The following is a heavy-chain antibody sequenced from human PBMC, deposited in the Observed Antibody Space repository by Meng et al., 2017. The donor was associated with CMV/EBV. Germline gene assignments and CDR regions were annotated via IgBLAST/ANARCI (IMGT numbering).Heavy chain of an antibody. CDR1: GFTFNTYS. Sequence: GESLKISCGVSGFTFNTYSMTWVRQAPGKGLEWVANINEDGSEKHYVDSVKGRFTISRDNAKSSLYLQMNNLRVDDTAVYYCARDRKYSSSWYYYYYGMDVWGQGTTVTVSS. CDR3: ARDRKYSSSWYYYYYGMDV. D-gene: IGHD6-13*01. CDR2: INEDGSEK. J-gene: IGHJ6*02. V-gene: IGHV3-7*01.